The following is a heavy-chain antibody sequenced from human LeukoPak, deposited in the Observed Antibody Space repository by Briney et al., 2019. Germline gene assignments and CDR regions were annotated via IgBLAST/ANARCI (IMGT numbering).Heavy chain of an antibody. Sequence: SVKVYCKASGGTFSSYAISWVRQAPGQGLEWMGGIIPIFGTANYAQKFQGRVTITADESTSTAYMELSSLRSEDTAVYYCARATLTIFGVDLSPTYYFDYWGQGTLVTVSS. CDR3: ARATLTIFGVDLSPTYYFDY. CDR2: IIPIFGTA. V-gene: IGHV1-69*13. D-gene: IGHD3-3*01. J-gene: IGHJ4*02. CDR1: GGTFSSYA.